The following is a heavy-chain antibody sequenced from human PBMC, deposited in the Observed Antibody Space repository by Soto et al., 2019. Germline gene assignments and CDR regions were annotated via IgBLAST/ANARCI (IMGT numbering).Heavy chain of an antibody. D-gene: IGHD2-15*01. CDR1: GFTFSSYS. CDR3: AREYLGYCSGGSCYSDDAFDI. J-gene: IGHJ3*02. Sequence: VQLVESGGGLVQPGGSLRLSCAASGFTFSSYSMNWVRQAPGKGLEWVSYISSSSSTIYYADSVKGRFTISRDNAKNSLYLQMNSLRAEDTAVYYCAREYLGYCSGGSCYSDDAFDIWGQGTMVTVSS. V-gene: IGHV3-48*01. CDR2: ISSSSSTI.